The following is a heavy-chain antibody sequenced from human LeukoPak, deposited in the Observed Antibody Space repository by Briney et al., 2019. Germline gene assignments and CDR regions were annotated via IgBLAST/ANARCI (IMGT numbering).Heavy chain of an antibody. J-gene: IGHJ6*02. CDR1: GYTFTSYD. CDR3: ARAGVATTNYYYYYGMDV. CDR2: MNPNSGNT. V-gene: IGHV1-8*01. Sequence: ASVKVSCKASGYTFTSYDINWVRQATGQGLEWMGWMNPNSGNTGYAQKFQGRVTMTRNTSISTAYMELSSLRSEDTALYYCARAGVATTNYYYYYGMDVWGQGTTVTVSS. D-gene: IGHD5-12*01.